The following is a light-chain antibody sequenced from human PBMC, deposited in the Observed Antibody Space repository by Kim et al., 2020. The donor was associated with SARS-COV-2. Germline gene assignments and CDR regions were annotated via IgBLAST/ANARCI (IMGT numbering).Light chain of an antibody. CDR2: GAS. J-gene: IGKJ4*02. V-gene: IGKV3-20*01. CDR3: QQYGSSPR. CDR1: QSVSSSY. Sequence: LSPGERATLSCRASQSVSSSYLAWYQQKPGKAPRLLIYGASSRATGIPDRFSGSGSGTDFTLTISRLEPEDFAVYYCQQYGSSPRFGGGTKVDIK.